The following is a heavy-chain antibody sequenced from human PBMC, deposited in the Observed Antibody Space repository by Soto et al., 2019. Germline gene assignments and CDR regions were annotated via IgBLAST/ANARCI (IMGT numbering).Heavy chain of an antibody. CDR3: ARQGGIHIYYYYYYMDV. V-gene: IGHV1-18*01. J-gene: IGHJ6*03. CDR1: GYTFTSYG. CDR2: ISAYNGNT. D-gene: IGHD6-13*01. Sequence: ASVKVSCKASGYTFTSYGISWVRQAPGQGLEWMGWISAYNGNTNYAQKLQGRVTMTTDTSTSTAYMELRSLRSDDTAVYYCARQGGIHIYYYYYYMDVWGKGTTGTVSS.